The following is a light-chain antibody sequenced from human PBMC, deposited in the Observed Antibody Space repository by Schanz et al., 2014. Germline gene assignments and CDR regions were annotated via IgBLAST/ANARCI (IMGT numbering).Light chain of an antibody. V-gene: IGKV3-15*01. Sequence: EIVMTQSPATLSVSPGERATLSCRASQSVSSSLAWYQQKPGQAPRLLIYAASTRATGIPARFSGSGSGTEFNLTISSLQSEDFAVYYCQHYNNWPPVWTFGQGTKVEIK. J-gene: IGKJ1*01. CDR1: QSVSSS. CDR3: QHYNNWPPVWT. CDR2: AAS.